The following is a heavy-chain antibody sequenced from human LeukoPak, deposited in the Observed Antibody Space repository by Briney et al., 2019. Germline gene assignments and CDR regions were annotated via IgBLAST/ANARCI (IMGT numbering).Heavy chain of an antibody. J-gene: IGHJ1*01. V-gene: IGHV3-64D*06. Sequence: PGGKVRLSCSASGFTFSSYAMHWVRQAPGKGLEYVSAISGNGGSRYYAHSVKGRFTISRDNSKNTLYLQMSSLRAEDTAVYYCVKDHGLLRFGESDWGQGTLVTVSS. D-gene: IGHD3-10*01. CDR3: VKDHGLLRFGESD. CDR1: GFTFSSYA. CDR2: ISGNGGSR.